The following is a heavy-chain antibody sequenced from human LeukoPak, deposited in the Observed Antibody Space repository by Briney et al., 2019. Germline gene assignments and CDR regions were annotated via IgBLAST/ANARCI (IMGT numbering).Heavy chain of an antibody. CDR2: ISYDGSNK. Sequence: PGGSLRLSCAASGFTISTYTMNWVRQARGKGLEWVAVISYDGSNKYYADSVKGRFTISRDNSKNTLYLQMNSLRAEDTAVYYCAKDHSSSYYYFDYWGQGTLVTVSS. J-gene: IGHJ4*02. V-gene: IGHV3-30*18. CDR1: GFTISTYT. D-gene: IGHD6-6*01. CDR3: AKDHSSSYYYFDY.